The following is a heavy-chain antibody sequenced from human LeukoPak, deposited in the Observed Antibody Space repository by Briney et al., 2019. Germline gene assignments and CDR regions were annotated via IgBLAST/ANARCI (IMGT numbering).Heavy chain of an antibody. CDR1: GYTFTSYG. D-gene: IGHD3-22*01. Sequence: ASVKVSCKAPGYTFTSYGISWVRQAPGQGLEWMGWISAYNGNTNYAQKLQGRVTMTTDTSTSTAYMELRSLRSDDTAVYYCARDVAEYYDSSGYFHWGQGTLVTVSS. V-gene: IGHV1-18*01. CDR3: ARDVAEYYDSSGYFH. J-gene: IGHJ4*02. CDR2: ISAYNGNT.